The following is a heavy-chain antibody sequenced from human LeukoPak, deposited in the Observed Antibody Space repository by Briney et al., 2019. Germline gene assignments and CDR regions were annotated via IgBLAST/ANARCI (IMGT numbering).Heavy chain of an antibody. J-gene: IGHJ4*02. D-gene: IGHD5-12*01. Sequence: GGPLRLSCAASGFTFSSYAMSWVRQAPGKGLEWVSAISGSGGSTYYADSVKGRFTISRDNAKNSLYLQMNSLRAEDTAVYYCARAKVVATIYFDYWGQGTLVTVSS. CDR3: ARAKVVATIYFDY. CDR2: ISGSGGST. CDR1: GFTFSSYA. V-gene: IGHV3-23*01.